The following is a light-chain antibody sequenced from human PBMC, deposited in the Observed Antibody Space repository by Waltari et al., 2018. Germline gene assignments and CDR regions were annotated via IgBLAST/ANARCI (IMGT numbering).Light chain of an antibody. V-gene: IGLV4-69*01. CDR1: SGHTSNV. CDR3: QTGGHGTWV. Sequence: QLVLTQSPSASASLGASVRLTCTLSSGHTSNVIAWHQQQPEKGPRYLMKVNSDGSHTKGDEIPDRFSGSSSGAERYLTIASLQSEDEADYYCQTGGHGTWVFGG. CDR2: VNSDGSH. J-gene: IGLJ3*02.